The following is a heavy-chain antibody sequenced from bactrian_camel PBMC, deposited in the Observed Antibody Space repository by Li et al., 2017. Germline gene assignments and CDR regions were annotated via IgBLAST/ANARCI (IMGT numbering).Heavy chain of an antibody. V-gene: IGHV3S1*01. D-gene: IGHD2*01. J-gene: IGHJ4*01. Sequence: VQLVESGGGSVQPGGSLRLSCEASGYKYNDYCMGWFRQIPGKEREEVAALWTGGGGPYYRDSVQGRFTITYDNAKNTLYLRLNSLKTEDSAMYYCSKAVSGCGDSDDSIDSADRGQGTQVTVS. CDR2: LWTGGGGP. CDR1: GYKYNDYC.